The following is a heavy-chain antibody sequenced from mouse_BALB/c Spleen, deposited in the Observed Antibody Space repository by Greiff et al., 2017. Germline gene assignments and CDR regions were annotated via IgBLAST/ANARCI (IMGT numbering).Heavy chain of an antibody. Sequence: EVKLVESGGGLVQPGGSLKLSCAASGFTFSSYTMSWVRQTPEKRLEWVAYISNGGGSTYYPDTVKGRFTISRDNAKNTLYLQMSSLKSEDTAMYYCARHYGSSYLDYWGQGTTLTVSS. CDR3: ARHYGSSYLDY. J-gene: IGHJ2*01. D-gene: IGHD1-1*01. CDR1: GFTFSSYT. V-gene: IGHV5-12-2*01. CDR2: ISNGGGST.